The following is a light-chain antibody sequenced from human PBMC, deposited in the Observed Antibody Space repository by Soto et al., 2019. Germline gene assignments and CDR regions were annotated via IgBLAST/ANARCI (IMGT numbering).Light chain of an antibody. J-gene: IGKJ1*01. CDR3: QQYSSTFWT. Sequence: EIVLTQSPGTLSLSPGERTTLSCRASQSISSSYLAWYQQKPGQAPRLLVYGASSRATGIPDRFSGSGSGTDFTLTISRLEPEDFALYYCQQYSSTFWTLRQGTKVEIK. CDR1: QSISSSY. CDR2: GAS. V-gene: IGKV3-20*01.